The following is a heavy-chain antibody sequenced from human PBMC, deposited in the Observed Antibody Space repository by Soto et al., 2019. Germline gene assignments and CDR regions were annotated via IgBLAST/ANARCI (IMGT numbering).Heavy chain of an antibody. Sequence: SETISLTCALSGDSVSSNTASWMWITQSPSRRLEWLGRTYFRSKRYNDYAVSVKSRIIINPDTSNNQFSLQLNSVTPEDTAVYFCDKGDNLELKTGYASDLWGQAIMVPGS. V-gene: IGHV6-1*01. J-gene: IGHJ5*02. CDR1: GDSVSSNTAS. D-gene: IGHD5-12*01. CDR2: TYFRSKRYN. CDR3: DKGDNLELKTGYASDL.